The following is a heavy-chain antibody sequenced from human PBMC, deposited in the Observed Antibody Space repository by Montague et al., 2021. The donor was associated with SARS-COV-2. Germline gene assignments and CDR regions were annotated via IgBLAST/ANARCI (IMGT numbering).Heavy chain of an antibody. J-gene: IGHJ2*01. Sequence: SETLSLTCSVSGDSISRYYWSWIRQSDGKGLEWIGRIYTGGYVNYNPALLSRVSMSVDTSKSQVSLNVTSVTAADTAVYYCARAIWHLDVWGRGILVTVSS. CDR3: ARAIWHLDV. CDR2: IYTGGYV. V-gene: IGHV4-4*07. CDR1: GDSISRYY.